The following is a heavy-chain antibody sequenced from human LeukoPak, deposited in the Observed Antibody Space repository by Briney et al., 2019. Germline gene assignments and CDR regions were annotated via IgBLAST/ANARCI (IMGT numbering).Heavy chain of an antibody. CDR3: ARWRWRGGSYWWGNWFDP. J-gene: IGHJ5*02. CDR1: GYSFTSYW. D-gene: IGHD1-26*01. CDR2: IYPGDSDT. Sequence: HGESLKISCKGSGYSFTSYWIGWVRQMPGKGLEWMGIIYPGDSDTRYSPSFQGQVTISADKSISTAYLQWSSLKASDTAMYYCARWRWRGGSYWWGNWFDPWGQGTLVTVSS. V-gene: IGHV5-51*01.